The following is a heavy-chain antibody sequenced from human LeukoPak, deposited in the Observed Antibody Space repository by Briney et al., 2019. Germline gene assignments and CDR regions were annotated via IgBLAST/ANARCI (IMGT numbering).Heavy chain of an antibody. J-gene: IGHJ3*02. Sequence: SETLSLTCTVSGGSISSSSYYWGWIRQPPGKGLEWIGSIYYSGSTYYNPSLKSRVTISVDTSKNQFSLKLSSATAADTAVYYCASPGATTARAAFDIWGQGTMVTVSS. CDR3: ASPGATTARAAFDI. CDR2: IYYSGST. D-gene: IGHD4-17*01. V-gene: IGHV4-39*01. CDR1: GGSISSSSYY.